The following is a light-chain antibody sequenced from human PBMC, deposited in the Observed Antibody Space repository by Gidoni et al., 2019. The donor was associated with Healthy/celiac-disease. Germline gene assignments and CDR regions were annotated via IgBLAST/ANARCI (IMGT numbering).Light chain of an antibody. CDR2: KAS. CDR1: QSISSC. V-gene: IGKV1-5*03. Sequence: DIQMTQSPSTLSASVGDRVTITCRASQSISSCFAWYQQKPGKAPNLLIYKASSLESGVPSRFSGSGSGGEVTLTISSLQPDDYAAYYSQQYNNYSRATFGQGNKVEIK. J-gene: IGKJ1*01. CDR3: QQYNNYSRAT.